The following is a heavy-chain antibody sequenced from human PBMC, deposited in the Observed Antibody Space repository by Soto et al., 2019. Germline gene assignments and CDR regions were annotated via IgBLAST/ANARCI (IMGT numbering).Heavy chain of an antibody. V-gene: IGHV4-34*01. Sequence: QVQLQQWGAGLLKPSETLSLTCTVNGGSLTGYYWSWIRQPPGKGLEWIGEVKDGGSTNYSPSLRGRVSISADTSKNPFSLRLYSVTAADTAVYFCARGQEGIVATHWDQGALVTVSS. CDR1: GGSLTGYY. CDR2: VKDGGST. J-gene: IGHJ4*02. CDR3: ARGQEGIVATH. D-gene: IGHD5-12*01.